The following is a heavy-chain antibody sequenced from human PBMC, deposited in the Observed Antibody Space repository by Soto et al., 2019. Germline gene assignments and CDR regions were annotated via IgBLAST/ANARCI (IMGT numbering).Heavy chain of an antibody. Sequence: QVQLVQSGAEVKKPGSSVKVSCEASGGTFSSYAISWVRQAPGQGLEWMGGIIPIFGTANYAQKFQGRVTITADESTSTAYMELSSLRSEDTAVYYCARGGLSVGAYYFDYWGQGTLVTVSS. CDR2: IIPIFGTA. CDR3: ARGGLSVGAYYFDY. CDR1: GGTFSSYA. J-gene: IGHJ4*02. D-gene: IGHD1-26*01. V-gene: IGHV1-69*12.